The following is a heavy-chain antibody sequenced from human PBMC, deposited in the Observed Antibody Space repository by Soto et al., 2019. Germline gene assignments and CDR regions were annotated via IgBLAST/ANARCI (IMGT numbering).Heavy chain of an antibody. CDR3: ATLYGTRGPFDY. V-gene: IGHV4-34*01. D-gene: IGHD2-15*01. J-gene: IGHJ4*02. CDR2: INHSGST. CDR1: GGSFSGYY. Sequence: SETLSLTCAVYGGSFSGYYWSWIRQPPGKGLEWIGEINHSGSTNDNPSLKSRVTISEDTSKNQFSLKLSSVTAADTAVYYCATLYGTRGPFDYWGQGTLVT.